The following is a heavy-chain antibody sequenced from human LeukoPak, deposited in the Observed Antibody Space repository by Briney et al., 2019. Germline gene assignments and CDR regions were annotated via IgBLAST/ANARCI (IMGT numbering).Heavy chain of an antibody. J-gene: IGHJ4*02. D-gene: IGHD6-13*01. CDR2: INPNSGGT. CDR3: ARGVLGISSSWYDY. CDR1: GYTFTGYY. Sequence: GASVKVSCKASGYTFTGYYMRWVRQAPGQGLEWMGSINPNSGGTNYAHKFQGRVTMTRDTSISTAYMELSRLRSDDTAVYYCARGVLGISSSWYDYWGQGTLVTVSS. V-gene: IGHV1-2*02.